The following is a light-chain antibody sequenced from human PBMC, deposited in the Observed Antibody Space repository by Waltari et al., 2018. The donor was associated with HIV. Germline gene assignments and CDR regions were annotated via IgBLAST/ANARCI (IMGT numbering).Light chain of an antibody. CDR1: QSISSF. V-gene: IGKV1-39*01. Sequence: DTQMTQSPSSLSASVGDTVTITCRASQSISSFLNWYQQKPGKAPRLVIYFASSLQSGGPSRFSGSGSGTDFTLTISSLQPEDFATYFCQQSYTSPRTFGQGTKVEIK. CDR2: FAS. CDR3: QQSYTSPRT. J-gene: IGKJ1*01.